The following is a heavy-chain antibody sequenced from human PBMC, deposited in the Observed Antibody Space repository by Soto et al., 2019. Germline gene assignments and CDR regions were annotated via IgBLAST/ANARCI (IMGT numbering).Heavy chain of an antibody. Sequence: SETVSLTCTVSGGSISSGGYYWSWIRQHPGKGLEWIGYIYYSGSTYYNPSLKSRVTISVDTSKNQFSLKLSSVTAADTAVYYCAREELDIVVVPAAIRGWLDPWGQAPMGTVS. CDR3: AREELDIVVVPAAIRGWLDP. J-gene: IGHJ5*02. CDR1: GGSISSGGYY. D-gene: IGHD2-2*03. CDR2: IYYSGST. V-gene: IGHV4-31*03.